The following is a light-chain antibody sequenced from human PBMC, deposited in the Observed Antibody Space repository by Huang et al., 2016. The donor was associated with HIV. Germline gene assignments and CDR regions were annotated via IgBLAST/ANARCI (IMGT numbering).Light chain of an antibody. V-gene: IGKV3-15*01. CDR1: QSITRY. J-gene: IGKJ1*01. CDR2: EAS. CDR3: QQYNDWPRT. Sequence: EIVMTQSPATLSVSPGERAILFCRASQSITRYLAWYQQKPGQAPRLLIYEASTRATGIPARFSGSASGTEYTLTISSLQSEDFAVYYCQQYNDWPRTFGQGTKVEIK.